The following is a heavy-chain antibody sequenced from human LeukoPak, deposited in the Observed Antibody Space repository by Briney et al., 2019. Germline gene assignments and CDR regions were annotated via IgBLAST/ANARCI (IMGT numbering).Heavy chain of an antibody. CDR2: ISAYNGNT. D-gene: IGHD3-9*01. J-gene: IGHJ4*02. CDR3: ARGRRDIFPYYFDY. Sequence: GASVKVSCKTSGYTFTNYGISWVRQAPGQGLEWMGWISAYNGNTNYTQNLQGRVTMTTDTSTSTAYMELRSLRSEDTAVYYCARGRRDIFPYYFDYWGQGTLVTVSS. CDR1: GYTFTNYG. V-gene: IGHV1-18*01.